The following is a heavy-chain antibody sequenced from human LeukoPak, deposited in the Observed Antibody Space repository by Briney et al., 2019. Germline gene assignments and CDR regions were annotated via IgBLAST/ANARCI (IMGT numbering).Heavy chain of an antibody. CDR3: ARARRPAAMTNWFDP. CDR1: GGSISSYY. J-gene: IGHJ5*02. CDR2: IYYSGST. V-gene: IGHV4-59*01. Sequence: PSQTLSLTCTVSGGSISSYYWSWIRQPPGKGLEWIGYIYYSGSTNYNPSLKSRVTISVDTSKNQFSLKLSSVTAADTAVYYCARARRPAAMTNWFDPWGQGTLVTVSS. D-gene: IGHD5-18*01.